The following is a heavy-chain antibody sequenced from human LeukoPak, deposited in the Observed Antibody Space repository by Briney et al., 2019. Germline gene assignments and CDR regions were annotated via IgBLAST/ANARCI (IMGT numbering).Heavy chain of an antibody. D-gene: IGHD6-6*01. CDR1: GGSISSYY. Sequence: SETLSLTCPVSGGSISSYYWSWIRQLPGKGLEWIGYIYYSGSTNYNPSLKSRVTISVDTSKNQFSLKLSSVTAADTAVYYCARTLSEYSSSSLGYWGQGTLVTVSS. V-gene: IGHV4-59*01. J-gene: IGHJ4*02. CDR2: IYYSGST. CDR3: ARTLSEYSSSSLGY.